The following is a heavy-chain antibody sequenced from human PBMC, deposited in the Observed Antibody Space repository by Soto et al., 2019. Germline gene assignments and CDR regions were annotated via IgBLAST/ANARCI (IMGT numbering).Heavy chain of an antibody. CDR2: IAPTDSFT. V-gene: IGHV5-10-1*01. J-gene: IGHJ3*01. CDR3: ARPASGGSRDAFDV. Sequence: GESLKISCKASGYKFTTFWLNWMRQTPGKGLAWLGRIAPTDSFTNYSPPYEGHVTISVDRSISTAYLQWNSLQASDTAIYYCARPASGGSRDAFDVWGQGTTVTVSS. CDR1: GYKFTTFW. D-gene: IGHD2-15*01.